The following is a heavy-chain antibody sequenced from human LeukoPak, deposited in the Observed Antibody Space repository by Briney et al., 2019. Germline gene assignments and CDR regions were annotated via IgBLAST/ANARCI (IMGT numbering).Heavy chain of an antibody. CDR1: GFTFSSYW. CDR2: INSDGSTT. J-gene: IGHJ3*02. CDR3: ARDRRVGARSAFDI. V-gene: IGHV3-74*01. Sequence: PGGSLRLSCTASGFTFSSYWMHWVRQAPGKGLVWVSRINSDGSTTSYAASMKGRFTISRNNTNNTLYLQMKSQRAEDRAVYYCARDRRVGARSAFDIWGQGTMGTVSS. D-gene: IGHD1-26*01.